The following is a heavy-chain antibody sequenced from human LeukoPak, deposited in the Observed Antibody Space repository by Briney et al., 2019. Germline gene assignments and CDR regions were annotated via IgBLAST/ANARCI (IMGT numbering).Heavy chain of an antibody. CDR2: IYFSGTT. CDR3: ARDGRGYASSWYFDL. Sequence: SETLSLTCIVSGGSISGNSYYWGWIRQPPGKGLEWIGSIYFSGTTYYDPSLRSRVTISVDTSKNQFSLRLSSVTAADTAVYYCARDGRGYASSWYFDLWGQGTLVTVSS. CDR1: GGSISGNSYY. V-gene: IGHV4-39*07. J-gene: IGHJ4*02. D-gene: IGHD6-13*01.